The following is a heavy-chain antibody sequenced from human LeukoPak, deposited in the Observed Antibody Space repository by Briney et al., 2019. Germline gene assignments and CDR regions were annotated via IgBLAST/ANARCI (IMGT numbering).Heavy chain of an antibody. CDR2: LYNTRNT. Sequence: SETLSLTCTVSGASISSYYWSWIRQPPGKGLEWIGYLYNTRNTYYNPSLKGRVTISVDTSKNQFSLKVSSVTAADTAVYYCAREKNGNEPFDYWGQGTLVTVSS. D-gene: IGHD4-23*01. CDR3: AREKNGNEPFDY. J-gene: IGHJ4*02. CDR1: GASISSYY. V-gene: IGHV4-59*01.